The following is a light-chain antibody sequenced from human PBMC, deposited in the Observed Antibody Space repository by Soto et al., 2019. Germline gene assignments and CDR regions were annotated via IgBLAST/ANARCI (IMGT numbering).Light chain of an antibody. Sequence: DRVTITCRASQSISSWLAWYQQKPGKAPKFLIYDASNLESGVPSRLSGSGSGTEFTLTISSLQPDDFATYYCQQYSSYWTFGQGTKVDI. CDR1: QSISSW. J-gene: IGKJ1*01. V-gene: IGKV1-5*01. CDR3: QQYSSYWT. CDR2: DAS.